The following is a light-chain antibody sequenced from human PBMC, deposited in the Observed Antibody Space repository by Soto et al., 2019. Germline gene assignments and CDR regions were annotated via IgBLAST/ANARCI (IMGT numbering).Light chain of an antibody. Sequence: QSALTQPPSASGSPGQSVTISCTGTSGDVGGYDYVSWYQQYPGKAPRLMIYGVTKRPSGVPDRFSGSKSGNTASLTVSGLQAEDEADYYCCSYANTKSYVFGTGTKVTVL. CDR1: SGDVGGYDY. CDR3: CSYANTKSYV. V-gene: IGLV2-8*01. J-gene: IGLJ1*01. CDR2: GVT.